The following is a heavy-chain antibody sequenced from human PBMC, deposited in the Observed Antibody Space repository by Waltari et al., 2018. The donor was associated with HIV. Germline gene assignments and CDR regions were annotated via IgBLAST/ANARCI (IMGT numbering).Heavy chain of an antibody. CDR3: ARDRGVVTPNYGMDV. CDR2: ISGSRFTI. Sequence: DVQLVESGGGLVQPGGSLRRSCAASGFTFSTYRLYWVRQAPGKGLEWVSHISGSRFTIYYADSVKGRFTISRDNAKNSLYLQMNSLRAEDTAVYYCARDRGVVTPNYGMDVWGQGTTVTVSS. V-gene: IGHV3-48*01. J-gene: IGHJ6*02. CDR1: GFTFSTYR. D-gene: IGHD2-21*02.